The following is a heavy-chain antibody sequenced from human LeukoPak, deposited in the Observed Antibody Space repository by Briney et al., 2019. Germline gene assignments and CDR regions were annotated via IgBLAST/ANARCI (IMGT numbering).Heavy chain of an antibody. J-gene: IGHJ6*03. CDR3: ARADGIGYYYYMDV. Sequence: GGSLRLSCAASGFTFTLYCMIWVRQAPGKGLEWVPNIKQDGSEKHYVDSVKGRFTISRDNAKNSLYLQMNSLRAEETAVYYCARADGIGYYYYMDVWGKGTTVTISS. CDR2: IKQDGSEK. V-gene: IGHV3-7*01. D-gene: IGHD2-21*01. CDR1: GFTFTLYC.